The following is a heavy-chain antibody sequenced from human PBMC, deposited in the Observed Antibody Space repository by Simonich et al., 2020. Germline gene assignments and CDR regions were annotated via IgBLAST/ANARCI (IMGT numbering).Heavy chain of an antibody. CDR2: ISGSGGST. CDR1: GFTFSSYA. V-gene: IGHV3-23*01. Sequence: GGGLVQPGGSLRLSCAASGFTFSSYAMSWVRQAPGKGLEWVSAISGSGGSTYYAESVKGRFTISRDNSKNTLYRQRNSLRAEDTAVYYCAKDLGERITMIVVVIDAFDIWGQGTMVTVSS. D-gene: IGHD3-22*01. CDR3: AKDLGERITMIVVVIDAFDI. J-gene: IGHJ3*02.